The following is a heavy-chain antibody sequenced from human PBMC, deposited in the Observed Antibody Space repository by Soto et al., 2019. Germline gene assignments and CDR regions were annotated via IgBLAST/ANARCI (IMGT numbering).Heavy chain of an antibody. V-gene: IGHV3-23*01. D-gene: IGHD2-2*01. CDR1: GFTFSTYA. CDR3: AKVRSTYYYYYGMDV. Sequence: GGSLRLSCAASGFTFSTYAMSWVRQAPGKGLEWVSAISGSGGSTYYADSVKGRFTISRDNSKNTLYLQMNSLRAEDTAVYYCAKVRSTYYYYYGMDVWGQGTTVTVSS. J-gene: IGHJ6*02. CDR2: ISGSGGST.